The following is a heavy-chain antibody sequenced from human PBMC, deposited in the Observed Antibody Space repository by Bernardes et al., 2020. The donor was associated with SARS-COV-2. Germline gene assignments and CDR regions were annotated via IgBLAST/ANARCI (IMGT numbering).Heavy chain of an antibody. CDR2: IFYNGNT. Sequence: SETLSLTCAVSGGSISNYYGSWVRLPPGKGLEWIGYIFYNGNTYYNPSLNSRVTMSVDTSKNHFSLKLSSVTAADAAVYCCARAVTRGSYYYYMDVWGKGTTITVSS. J-gene: IGHJ6*03. CDR1: GGSISNYY. CDR3: ARAVTRGSYYYYMDV. V-gene: IGHV4-59*01. D-gene: IGHD4-4*01.